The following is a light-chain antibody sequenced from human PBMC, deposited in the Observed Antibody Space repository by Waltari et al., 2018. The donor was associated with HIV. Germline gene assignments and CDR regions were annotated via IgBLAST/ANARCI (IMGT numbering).Light chain of an antibody. CDR3: ASFLGDNTIV. CDR1: ARAFAMYNF. V-gene: IGLV2-14*03. Sequence: SAVTQPASVSGLPGQSITISCSADARAFAMYNFLSWYQQFPGEPPKLILYDVDRRASGISHRFSGSKSANTASLTISALRAEDEGHYYCASFLGDNTIVFGGGTKVTVL. CDR2: DVD. J-gene: IGLJ2*01.